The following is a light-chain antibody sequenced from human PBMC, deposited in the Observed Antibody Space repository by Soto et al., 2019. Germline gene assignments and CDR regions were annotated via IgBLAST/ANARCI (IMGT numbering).Light chain of an antibody. Sequence: DIQMTQSPSSVSASVGDRVTITCRASQGISSWLAWYQQKPGKAPKLLIYAASSLQSGVPSRFSGSGCGTYFPLTISSLHPNFFPTYYYQKTNIFPYTLGPGTKVNNK. CDR2: AAS. J-gene: IGKJ3*01. CDR1: QGISSW. V-gene: IGKV1-12*01. CDR3: QKTNIFPYT.